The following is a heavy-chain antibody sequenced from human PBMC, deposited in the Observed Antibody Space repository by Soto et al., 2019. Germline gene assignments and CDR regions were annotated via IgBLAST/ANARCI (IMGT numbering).Heavy chain of an antibody. CDR1: GYTFTDYY. CDR3: ARVGEILDYGMDV. Sequence: QVQLVQSGAEVKKPGASVKVSCKASGYTFTDYYIHWVRQAPGQGLEWMGWINPKSGGTQYAQKFQVWVTMTRDTSISTAFMALSRLRSDDTAVYYCARVGEILDYGMDVWGQGTTVTVS. CDR2: INPKSGGT. V-gene: IGHV1-2*04. D-gene: IGHD3-10*01. J-gene: IGHJ6*02.